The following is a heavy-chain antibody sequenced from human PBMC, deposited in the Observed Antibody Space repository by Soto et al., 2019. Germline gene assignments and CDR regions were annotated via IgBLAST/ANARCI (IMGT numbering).Heavy chain of an antibody. CDR2: INHSGST. Sequence: PSETLSLTCAVCGGSFSGYYWSGIRQPPGKGLGWIGEINHSGSTNYNPSLKSRVTISVDTSKNQFSLKLSSVTAADTAVYYCATGPTRSRYPFYYYMDVWGKGTTVTVSS. D-gene: IGHD2-2*01. J-gene: IGHJ6*03. V-gene: IGHV4-34*01. CDR3: ATGPTRSRYPFYYYMDV. CDR1: GGSFSGYY.